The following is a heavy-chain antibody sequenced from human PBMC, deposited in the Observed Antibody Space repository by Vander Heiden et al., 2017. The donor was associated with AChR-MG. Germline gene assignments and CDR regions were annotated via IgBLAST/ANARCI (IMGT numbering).Heavy chain of an antibody. CDR3: ARARAMYYYDSSGYFSYFIDDY. J-gene: IGHJ4*02. CDR2: TYYRSKWYN. V-gene: IGHV6-1*01. Sequence: QVQLQQSGPGLVKPSQTLSLTCAISGDSVSSNTAAWNWIRQSPSRGLEWLGRTYYRSKWYNDYAVSVKSRITINPDTSKNQFSLQLNSVTPEDTAVYYCARARAMYYYDSSGYFSYFIDDYWGQGTLVTVSS. CDR1: GDSVSSNTAA. D-gene: IGHD3-22*01.